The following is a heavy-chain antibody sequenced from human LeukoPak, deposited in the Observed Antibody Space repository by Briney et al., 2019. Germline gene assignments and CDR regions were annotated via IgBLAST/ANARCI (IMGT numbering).Heavy chain of an antibody. CDR1: GFTFSSYG. D-gene: IGHD3-10*01. J-gene: IGHJ4*02. CDR2: ISGSGGST. CDR3: AKDPLEGDYYGSGSYPDY. V-gene: IGHV3-23*01. Sequence: PGGSLRLSCAASGFTFSSYGMSWVRQAPGKGLEWVSAISGSGGSTYYADSVKGRFTISRDNSKNTLYLQMNSLRAEDTAVYYCAKDPLEGDYYGSGSYPDYWGQGTLVTVSS.